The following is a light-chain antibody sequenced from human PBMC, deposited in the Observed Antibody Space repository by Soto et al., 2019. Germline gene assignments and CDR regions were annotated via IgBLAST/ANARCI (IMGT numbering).Light chain of an antibody. CDR1: NNDVGAFDY. V-gene: IGLV2-14*03. CDR2: GVL. CDR3: GSYSRTHAVE. J-gene: IGLJ3*02. Sequence: QSALTQPASVSGSPGQSVTISCTGTNNDVGAFDYVSWYQQHPGKVPKLLIYGVLDRPSGVSLRFSGSKLGNTASLTIAGLQAEDEADYYCGSYSRTHAVEFGGGTKLTVL.